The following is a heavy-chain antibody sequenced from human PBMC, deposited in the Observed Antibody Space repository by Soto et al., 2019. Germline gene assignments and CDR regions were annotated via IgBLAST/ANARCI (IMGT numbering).Heavy chain of an antibody. CDR2: ISSISSYI. Sequence: GGSLRLSCAASGFTFSSYAMSWVRQAPGKGLEWVSSISSISSYIYYTDSVKGRFTISRDNSKSSLYLQMNSLRADDTAIYFCARGYGHLDFWGQGALVTVSS. V-gene: IGHV3-21*04. CDR1: GFTFSSYA. CDR3: ARGYGHLDF. J-gene: IGHJ4*02. D-gene: IGHD5-12*01.